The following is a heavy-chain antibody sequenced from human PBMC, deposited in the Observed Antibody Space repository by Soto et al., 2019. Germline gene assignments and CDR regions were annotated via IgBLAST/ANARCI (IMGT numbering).Heavy chain of an antibody. D-gene: IGHD6-13*01. CDR2: VYTSGYS. CDR3: AREPTSAGTVNWFDP. Sequence: VQLQESGPGLVKPSETLSLICTVSGGSISSDYLSWIRQPAGKELEWIGRVYTSGYSNSNPSLKSRVTMAVATSKKQFSLNLSSVTAADTAVYYCAREPTSAGTVNWFDPWGQGTLVTVSS. V-gene: IGHV4-4*07. CDR1: GGSISSDY. J-gene: IGHJ5*02.